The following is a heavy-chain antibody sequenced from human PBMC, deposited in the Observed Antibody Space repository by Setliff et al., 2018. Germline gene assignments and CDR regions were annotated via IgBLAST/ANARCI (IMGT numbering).Heavy chain of an antibody. J-gene: IGHJ3*02. CDR3: ASATLACRDYNFWSGYCNNAFEI. D-gene: IGHD3-3*01. CDR2: ISSRGSTI. V-gene: IGHV3-48*04. Sequence: PGGSLRLSCAASGFTFSSYSMNWVRQAPGKGLEWVSYISSRGSTIYYAASVKGRFTISRDNAKNSMYLQMNSRRAEDTAVYYCASATLACRDYNFWSGYCNNAFEIWGQGTMVTVSS. CDR1: GFTFSSYS.